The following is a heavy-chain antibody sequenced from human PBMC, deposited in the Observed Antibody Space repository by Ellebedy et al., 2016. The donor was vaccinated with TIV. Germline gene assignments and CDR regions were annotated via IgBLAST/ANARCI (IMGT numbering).Heavy chain of an antibody. J-gene: IGHJ4*02. CDR3: ARGGSGSYPDPVDY. Sequence: ASVKVSCKASGYTFISNYMHWVRQAPGQGLEWMGWINPASGDIKYAQSFEGRVTMTRDTSISTAYMELSRLRYDDTAVYYCARGGSGSYPDPVDYWGQGTLVTVSS. CDR2: INPASGDI. CDR1: GYTFISNY. V-gene: IGHV1-2*02. D-gene: IGHD1-26*01.